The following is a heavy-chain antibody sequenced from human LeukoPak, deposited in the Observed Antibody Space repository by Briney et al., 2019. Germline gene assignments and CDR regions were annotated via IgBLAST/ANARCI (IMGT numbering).Heavy chain of an antibody. J-gene: IGHJ3*02. Sequence: SETLSLTCAVYGGSFSGYYWSWIRQPPGKGLEWIGEINHSGSINYNPSLKSRVTISVDTSKNQFSLKLSSVTAADTAVYYCARIITYYYDSSGHDAFDIWGQGTMVTVSS. CDR3: ARIITYYYDSSGHDAFDI. CDR1: GGSFSGYY. V-gene: IGHV4-34*01. D-gene: IGHD3-22*01. CDR2: INHSGSI.